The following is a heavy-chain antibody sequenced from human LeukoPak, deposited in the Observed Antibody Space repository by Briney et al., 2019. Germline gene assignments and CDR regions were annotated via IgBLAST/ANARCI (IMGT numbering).Heavy chain of an antibody. CDR2: INPDGSRI. J-gene: IGHJ3*02. D-gene: IGHD5-12*01. Sequence: GGSLRLSCAASGFTFSTSWMTWVRQAPGKGLDWLGNINPDGSRINYVDSVKGRFTFSRDNAKNSLFLQMNSLSAVDTAVFYCERDSGYNAFDIWGQGTMVTVSS. V-gene: IGHV3-7*01. CDR3: ERDSGYNAFDI. CDR1: GFTFSTSW.